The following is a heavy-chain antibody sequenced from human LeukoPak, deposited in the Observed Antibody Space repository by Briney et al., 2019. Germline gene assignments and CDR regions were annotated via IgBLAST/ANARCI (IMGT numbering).Heavy chain of an antibody. CDR2: IYHSGST. CDR3: ARVRGYCSSTICYRYYFDY. J-gene: IGHJ4*02. D-gene: IGHD2-2*01. V-gene: IGHV4-38-2*02. Sequence: SETLSLTCTVSRYSISSGYYWGWIRQPPGKGLEWIGTIYHSGSTYYNPSLKSRVTISVDTSKNQFSLKLTSVTAADTAVYYCARVRGYCSSTICYRYYFDYWGQGTLVTVSS. CDR1: RYSISSGYY.